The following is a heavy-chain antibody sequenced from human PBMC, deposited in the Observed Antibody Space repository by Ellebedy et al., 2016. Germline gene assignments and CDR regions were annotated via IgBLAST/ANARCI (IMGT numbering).Heavy chain of an antibody. CDR3: ARSSLDSAEYYLES. CDR2: ITPYNGQT. Sequence: SVKVSXKASGWTFTYRYLHWVRQAPGQALEWMGWITPYNGQTNYAQKFQDRVTITRHPSLHTVYMDLISLTNEDTGMYYCARSSLDSAEYYLESWGQGTLVTVPS. V-gene: IGHV1-45*02. D-gene: IGHD6-6*01. CDR1: GWTFTYRY. J-gene: IGHJ4*02.